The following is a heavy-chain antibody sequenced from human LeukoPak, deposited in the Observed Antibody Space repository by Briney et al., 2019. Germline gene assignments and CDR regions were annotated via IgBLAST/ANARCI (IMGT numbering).Heavy chain of an antibody. V-gene: IGHV3-23*01. D-gene: IGHD3-3*01. CDR3: AKGDPDFWSGLYYFDY. CDR2: ISGSGGST. J-gene: IGHJ4*02. CDR1: GFTFSSYA. Sequence: GGSLRLSCAASGFTFSSYAMSWVRQAPGKGLEWVSAISGSGGSTYYADSVKGRFTISRDNSKNTLYLQTNSLRAEDTAVYYCAKGDPDFWSGLYYFDYWGQGTLVTVSS.